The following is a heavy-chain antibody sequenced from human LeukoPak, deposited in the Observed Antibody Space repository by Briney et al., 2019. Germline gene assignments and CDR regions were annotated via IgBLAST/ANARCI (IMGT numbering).Heavy chain of an antibody. V-gene: IGHV4-59*02. Sequence: SETLSLTCSVSGGSVSSCYWTWIRQPPGKGLEWIGYIYYTGSTNYNPSLKSRVTISLDTSKNQFSPKLSSVTAADTAVYYCTRAQYGYAFDYWGQGALVTVSS. CDR1: GGSVSSCY. CDR3: TRAQYGYAFDY. CDR2: IYYTGST. J-gene: IGHJ4*02. D-gene: IGHD5-12*01.